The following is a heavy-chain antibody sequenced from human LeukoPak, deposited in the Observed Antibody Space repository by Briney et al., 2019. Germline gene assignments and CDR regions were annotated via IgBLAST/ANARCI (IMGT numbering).Heavy chain of an antibody. CDR1: GFTFSSYD. Sequence: GRSLRLSCAASGFTFSSYDMHWVRQAPGKGLEWVAVISYDGSNKYYADSVKGRFTISRDSSNNTLSLQINSLRAEDTAVYYCARGSGSGWPLDRWGQGALVTVSS. D-gene: IGHD6-19*01. J-gene: IGHJ5*02. CDR3: ARGSGSGWPLDR. V-gene: IGHV3-30*03. CDR2: ISYDGSNK.